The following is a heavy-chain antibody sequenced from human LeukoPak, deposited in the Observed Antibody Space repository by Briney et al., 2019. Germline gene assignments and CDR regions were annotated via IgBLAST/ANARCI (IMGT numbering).Heavy chain of an antibody. J-gene: IGHJ4*02. Sequence: SETLSLTCTVSGGSISSGSYYWSWIRQPAGKGQEWIGRIYTSGSTNYNPSLKSRVTISVDTSKNQFSLKLSSVTAADTAVYYCARDTQYYDFWSGYYAFDYWGQGTLVTVSS. CDR1: GGSISSGSYY. CDR2: IYTSGST. CDR3: ARDTQYYDFWSGYYAFDY. D-gene: IGHD3-3*01. V-gene: IGHV4-61*02.